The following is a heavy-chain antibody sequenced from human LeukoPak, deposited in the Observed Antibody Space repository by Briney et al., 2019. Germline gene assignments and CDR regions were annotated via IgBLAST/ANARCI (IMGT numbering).Heavy chain of an antibody. Sequence: GGSLRLSCAASGFTFSSYSMNWVRQAPGKGLEWVSSISSSSSYIYYADSVKGRFTISRDNAKNSLYLQMNSLRAEDTAVYYCARGGPYYDSSGTFDYWGQGTLVTVSS. D-gene: IGHD3-22*01. CDR1: GFTFSSYS. V-gene: IGHV3-21*01. J-gene: IGHJ4*02. CDR2: ISSSSSYI. CDR3: ARGGPYYDSSGTFDY.